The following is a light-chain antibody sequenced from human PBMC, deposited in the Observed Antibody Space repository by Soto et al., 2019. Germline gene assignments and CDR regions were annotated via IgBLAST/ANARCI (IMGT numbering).Light chain of an antibody. CDR2: DAS. CDR3: QQRSNWPPGYT. CDR1: QSVSSY. V-gene: IGKV3-11*01. J-gene: IGKJ2*01. Sequence: EIVLTQSPATLSLSPGERATLSCRASQSVSSYLAWYQQKPGQAPRLLIYDASNRATGIPARFSGSGSGTDFTLTISCLETEDFAVYYCQQRSNWPPGYTFGQGAKLEIK.